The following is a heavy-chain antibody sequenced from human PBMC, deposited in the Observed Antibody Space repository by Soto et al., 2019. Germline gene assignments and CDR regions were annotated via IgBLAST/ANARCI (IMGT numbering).Heavy chain of an antibody. D-gene: IGHD2-21*01. V-gene: IGHV3-30*18. CDR3: AKAGWGGDYYYGLEV. CDR1: GFNFNNYA. Sequence: XESLRLSCAASGFNFNNYAMHWVRQAPGKGLEWVAVVTFDGSRTYYADSVKGRFTISRDSSNNTVSLQMNSLTNEDTAVYYCAKAGWGGDYYYGLEVWGQGTTVTVS. CDR2: VTFDGSRT. J-gene: IGHJ6*02.